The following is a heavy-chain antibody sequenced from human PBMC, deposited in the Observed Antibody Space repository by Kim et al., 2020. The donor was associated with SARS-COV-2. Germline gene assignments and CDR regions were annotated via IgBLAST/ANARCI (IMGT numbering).Heavy chain of an antibody. D-gene: IGHD5-18*01. V-gene: IGHV3-21*01. J-gene: IGHJ4*02. CDR1: GFTFSSYS. Sequence: GGSLRLSCAASGFTFSSYSMNWVRQAPGKGLEWVSSISSSSSYIYYADSVKGRFTISRDNAKNSLYLQMNSLRAEDTAVYYCARDRGGIQLWSYFDYWGQGFLVTVSS. CDR2: ISSSSSYI. CDR3: ARDRGGIQLWSYFDY.